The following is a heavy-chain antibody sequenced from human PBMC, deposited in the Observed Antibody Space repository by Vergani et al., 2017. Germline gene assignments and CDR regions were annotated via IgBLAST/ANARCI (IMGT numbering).Heavy chain of an antibody. Sequence: QVQLVQSGAEVKKPGSSVKVSCKSSGGTFSNHVLAWVRQAPGHGLEWMGGILPLFGTPTYAQRFQGRVTITADESTTTAYMELTSLTSEDSAIYYCARDLSERYSGYDLIYYYYYGMDVWGQGP. CDR3: ARDLSERYSGYDLIYYYYYGMDV. CDR1: GGTFSNHV. D-gene: IGHD5-12*01. CDR2: ILPLFGTP. J-gene: IGHJ6*02. V-gene: IGHV1-69*01.